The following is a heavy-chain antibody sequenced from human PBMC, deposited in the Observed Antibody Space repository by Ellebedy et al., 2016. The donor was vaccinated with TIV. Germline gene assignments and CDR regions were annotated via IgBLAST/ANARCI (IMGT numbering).Heavy chain of an antibody. V-gene: IGHV1-18*01. CDR2: ISGYNGNT. D-gene: IGHD1-1*01. CDR3: ARDGTGQVRPDKILDF. Sequence: ASVKVSXKASGYTFTNYGISWVRQAPGQGLEWMGWISGYNGNTNYAQKLQGRVTMTTDTSTNTAYMELRSLRSDDTAVYYCARDGTGQVRPDKILDFWGQGTLVTVSS. CDR1: GYTFTNYG. J-gene: IGHJ4*02.